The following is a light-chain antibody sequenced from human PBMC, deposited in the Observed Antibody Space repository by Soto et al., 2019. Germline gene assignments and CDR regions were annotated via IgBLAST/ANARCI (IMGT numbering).Light chain of an antibody. CDR2: GAS. J-gene: IGKJ5*01. CDR3: QQYYNWPPIT. V-gene: IGKV3-15*01. CDR1: QSVGTS. Sequence: EVVMTPSPGTVSVSPGERATLSCRASQSVGTSLAWYQQKPGQAPRLLIYGASTRATGVPARFSGRGSGTEFTFAISSLQSEDFAVYYGQQYYNWPPITFGQGTRLEIK.